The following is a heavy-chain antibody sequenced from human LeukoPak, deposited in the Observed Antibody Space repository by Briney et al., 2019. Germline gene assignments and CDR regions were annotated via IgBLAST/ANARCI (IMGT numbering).Heavy chain of an antibody. CDR1: GGSISSHY. CDR3: ARGFSGVTAFDI. V-gene: IGHV4-59*11. D-gene: IGHD3-10*01. J-gene: IGHJ3*02. CDR2: IYSTWST. Sequence: SETLSLTCTVSGGSISSHYWSWIRQPPGKGLEWIGYIYSTWSTNYNPSLKSRVTISVDTSKNQFSLKLSSVTVADTAVYYCARGFSGVTAFDIWGQGKIVTVSS.